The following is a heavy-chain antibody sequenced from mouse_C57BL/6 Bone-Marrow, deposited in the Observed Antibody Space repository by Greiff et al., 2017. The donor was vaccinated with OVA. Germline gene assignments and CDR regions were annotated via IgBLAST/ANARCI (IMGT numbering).Heavy chain of an antibody. Sequence: EVKLVESEGGLVQPGSSMKLSCTASGFTFSDYYMAWVRQVPEKGLEWVANINYDGSSTYYLDSLKSRFIISRDNAKNILYLQMSSLKSEDTATYYCARDVFSTTVVAYWYFDVWGTGTTVTVSS. CDR3: ARDVFSTTVVAYWYFDV. CDR1: GFTFSDYY. D-gene: IGHD1-1*01. V-gene: IGHV5-16*01. CDR2: INYDGSST. J-gene: IGHJ1*03.